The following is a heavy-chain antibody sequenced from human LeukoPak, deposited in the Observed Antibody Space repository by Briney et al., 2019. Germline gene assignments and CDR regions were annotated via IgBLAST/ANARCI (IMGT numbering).Heavy chain of an antibody. D-gene: IGHD2-2*01. Sequence: GGSLRLSCAASGFTFSSYGMHWVRQAPGKGLEWVAFIRYDGSNKYYADSVKGRFTISRDNSKNTLYLQMNSLRAEDTAVYYCAKDHLEWVVPAAIDYWGQGTLVTVSS. J-gene: IGHJ4*02. CDR3: AKDHLEWVVPAAIDY. V-gene: IGHV3-30*02. CDR2: IRYDGSNK. CDR1: GFTFSSYG.